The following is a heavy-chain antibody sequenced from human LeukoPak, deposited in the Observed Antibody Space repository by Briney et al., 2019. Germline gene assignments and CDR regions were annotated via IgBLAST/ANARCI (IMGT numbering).Heavy chain of an antibody. Sequence: PSETLSLTCTVSGGSFSSGSYYWSWIRQPPGKGLEWIAYIYYTGNTNYNPSLKSRVTISVDTSKNHFSLEVNSVTTADTAVYFCARVHSGWFIDYWGQGTLVTVSS. CDR2: IYYTGNT. J-gene: IGHJ4*02. CDR1: GGSFSSGSYY. CDR3: ARVHSGWFIDY. D-gene: IGHD6-19*01. V-gene: IGHV4-61*03.